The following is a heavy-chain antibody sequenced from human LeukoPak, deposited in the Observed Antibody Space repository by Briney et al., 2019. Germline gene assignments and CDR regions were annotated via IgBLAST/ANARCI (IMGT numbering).Heavy chain of an antibody. D-gene: IGHD2-2*01. CDR1: AFTLSDYS. CDR3: ARVRITRANWFDP. CDR2: ILSDGSST. J-gene: IGHJ5*02. V-gene: IGHV3-74*01. Sequence: GGSLRLSCAASAFTLSDYSTVWVRQAPGKGLVWVSRILSDGSSTSYADSVKGRCTISRDIAKNTLYLQMNSLRAEDTAVYYCARVRITRANWFDPWGQGTLVTVSS.